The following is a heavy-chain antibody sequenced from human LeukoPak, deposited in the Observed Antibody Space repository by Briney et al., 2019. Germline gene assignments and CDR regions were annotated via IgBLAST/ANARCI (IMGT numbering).Heavy chain of an antibody. Sequence: GESLKISCSASGFTFSSYAMHWVRQAPGNGLEYVSSISSNGGTIYYADSAKGRFTISRDNSKNTLYLQMSSLRVEDTAVYYCVKGSEAYCDSKSDYWGQGTLVTVSS. CDR1: GFTFSSYA. D-gene: IGHD3-22*01. V-gene: IGHV3-64D*09. CDR3: VKGSEAYCDSKSDY. J-gene: IGHJ4*02. CDR2: ISSNGGTI.